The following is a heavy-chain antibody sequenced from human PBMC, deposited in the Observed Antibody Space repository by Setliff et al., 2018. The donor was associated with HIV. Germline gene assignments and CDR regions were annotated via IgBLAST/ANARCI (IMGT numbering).Heavy chain of an antibody. Sequence: SVKVSCKASGGTFSSYAISWVRQAPGQRLEWMGAIIPILGITNYAEKFQGKVTITRDTSASTAYMELSSLRSEDMAVYFCARSPHDYDSDYYMDVWGKGTTVTVSS. CDR3: ARSPHDYDSDYYMDV. D-gene: IGHD4-17*01. V-gene: IGHV1-69*10. CDR1: GGTFSSYA. J-gene: IGHJ6*03. CDR2: IIPILGIT.